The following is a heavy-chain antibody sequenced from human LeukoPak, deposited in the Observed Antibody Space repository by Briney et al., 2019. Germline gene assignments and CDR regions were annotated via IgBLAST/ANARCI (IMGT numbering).Heavy chain of an antibody. D-gene: IGHD5-12*01. J-gene: IGHJ3*02. CDR2: ISHSGDT. CDR3: ATHSRAGSGGSENAFEI. Sequence: PSETLSLTCAVYGGSFSESYWSWIRQPPGEGLEWVGEISHSGDTNYNPSLKSRVTISVDTSKNQFSLNLNSVTAADTAVYYCATHSRAGSGGSENAFEIWGQGTMVTVSS. CDR1: GGSFSESY. V-gene: IGHV4-34*01.